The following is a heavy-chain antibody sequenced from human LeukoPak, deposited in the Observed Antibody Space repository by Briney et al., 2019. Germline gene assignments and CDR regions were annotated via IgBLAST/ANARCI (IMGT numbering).Heavy chain of an antibody. CDR2: ISWNSGSI. Sequence: GGSLRLSCAASGFTFDDYAMHWVRQAPGKGLEWVSGISWNSGSIGYADSVKGRFIISRDNAKNSLYLQMNSLRAEDTALYYCAKEGLSSWYYWGQGTLVTVSS. J-gene: IGHJ4*02. D-gene: IGHD6-13*01. CDR3: AKEGLSSWYY. V-gene: IGHV3-9*01. CDR1: GFTFDDYA.